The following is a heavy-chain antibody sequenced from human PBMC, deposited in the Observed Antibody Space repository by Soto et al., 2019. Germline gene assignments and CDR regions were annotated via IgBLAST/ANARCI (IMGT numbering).Heavy chain of an antibody. D-gene: IGHD2-2*01. V-gene: IGHV1-18*01. J-gene: IGHJ6*03. CDR2: ISAYNGNA. CDR3: ARSGGVVPAAMHGYYYYMDV. CDR1: GYTFTSYG. Sequence: ASVKVSCKASGYTFTSYGISWVRQAPGQGLEWMGWISAYNGNANYAQKLQGRVTMTTDTSTSTAYMELRSLRSDDTAVYYCARSGGVVPAAMHGYYYYMDVWGKGTTVTVS.